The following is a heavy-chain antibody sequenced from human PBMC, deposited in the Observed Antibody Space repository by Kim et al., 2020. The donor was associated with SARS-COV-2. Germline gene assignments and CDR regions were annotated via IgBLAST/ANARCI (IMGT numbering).Heavy chain of an antibody. V-gene: IGHV3-48*02. CDR1: GFPFSAYY. CDR3: VRDRMGGAFDV. J-gene: IGHJ3*01. Sequence: GGSLRISLATSGFPFSAYYMKWVRQAPGKGLEWLSFITKSSTTIYYADSVKGRFTISRDNVKNSLYLQMNSLRDEDTALDYCVRDRMGGAFDVWGQGTMVTVSS. CDR2: ITKSSTTI. D-gene: IGHD3-16*01.